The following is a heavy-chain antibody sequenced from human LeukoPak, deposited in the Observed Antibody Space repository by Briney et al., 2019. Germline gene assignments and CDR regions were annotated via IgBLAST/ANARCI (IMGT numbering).Heavy chain of an antibody. D-gene: IGHD1-1*01. CDR3: ARGTTDAY. CDR1: GYTFTSYY. J-gene: IGHJ4*02. CDR2: INPSAGST. V-gene: IGHV1-46*01. Sequence: ASVKVSCKASGYTFTSYYIDWVRQAPGQGLEWMGVINPSAGSTRYAQKFQGRVTMTGDPSTRTVYMELSSLTSDDTAVYYCARGTTDAYWGQGTPVPVSS.